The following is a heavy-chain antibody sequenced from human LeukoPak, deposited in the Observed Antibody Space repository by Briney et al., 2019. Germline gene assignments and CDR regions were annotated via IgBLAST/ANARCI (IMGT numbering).Heavy chain of an antibody. CDR3: ARQCMTTAALYYFDY. CDR2: INHSGST. J-gene: IGHJ4*02. Sequence: GSLRLSCAASGFAFSSYAISWVRQPPGKGLEWIGEINHSGSTNYNPSLKSRVTISVDTSKNQFSLKLSSVTAADTAVSYCARQCMTTAALYYFDYWGQGTLVIVSS. V-gene: IGHV4-34*01. D-gene: IGHD1-1*01. CDR1: GFAFSSYA.